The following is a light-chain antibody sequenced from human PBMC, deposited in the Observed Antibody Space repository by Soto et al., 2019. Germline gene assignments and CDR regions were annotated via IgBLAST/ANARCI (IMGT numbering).Light chain of an antibody. V-gene: IGLV1-40*01. Sequence: QSVLTQPPSVSGAPGQRVTISCTGSSSNIGAGYDVHWYQQLPGTAPKLLIYGNSNRPSGVPDRFSGSKSGTSASLAITGLQADDEADYYCQSYDSSLIAFYGFGTGTKLTVL. CDR2: GNS. CDR1: SSNIGAGYD. CDR3: QSYDSSLIAFYG. J-gene: IGLJ1*01.